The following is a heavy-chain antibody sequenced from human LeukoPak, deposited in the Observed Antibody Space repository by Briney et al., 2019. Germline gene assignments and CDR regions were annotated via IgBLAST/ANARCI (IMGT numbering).Heavy chain of an antibody. CDR2: ISAYNGNT. J-gene: IGHJ4*02. D-gene: IGHD3-10*01. Sequence: ASVKVSCKASGYTFTGYYMHWVRQAPGQGLEWMGWISAYNGNTNYAQKLQGRVTMTTDTSTSTAYMELRSLRSDDTAVYYCARSGMVRGVSDYWGQGTLVTVSS. CDR1: GYTFTGYY. V-gene: IGHV1-18*04. CDR3: ARSGMVRGVSDY.